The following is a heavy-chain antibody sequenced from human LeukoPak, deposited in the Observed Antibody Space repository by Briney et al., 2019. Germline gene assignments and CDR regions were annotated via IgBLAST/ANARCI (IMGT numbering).Heavy chain of an antibody. V-gene: IGHV5-51*01. CDR1: GYSFTSYW. D-gene: IGHD3-22*01. CDR3: ATYYYDSSGYYSSPFDY. CDR2: IYPGDSDT. Sequence: GESLKISCKGSGYSFTSYWIGWVRQMPGKGLAWMGIIYPGDSDTRYSPSFQGQVTISADKSISTAYLQWSSLKASDTAMYYCATYYYDSSGYYSSPFDYWGQGTLVTVSS. J-gene: IGHJ4*02.